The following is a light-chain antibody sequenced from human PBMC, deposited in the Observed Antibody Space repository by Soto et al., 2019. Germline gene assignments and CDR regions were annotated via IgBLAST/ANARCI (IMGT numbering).Light chain of an antibody. Sequence: EIVMTQSPATLSVSPWERSTLSCRASQSVGSDLAWYQQKPGQAPRLLIYAASTRATGVPARFSGSGSGTEFTLTISSLQTEDFVVYYCQQYNDWPPTFGPGTKVDIK. V-gene: IGKV3-15*01. J-gene: IGKJ3*01. CDR2: AAS. CDR3: QQYNDWPPT. CDR1: QSVGSD.